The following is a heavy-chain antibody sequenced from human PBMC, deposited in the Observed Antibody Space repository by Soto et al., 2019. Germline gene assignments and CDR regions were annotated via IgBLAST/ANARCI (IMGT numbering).Heavy chain of an antibody. CDR3: AKDLVAGQWLADIDY. CDR2: ISASGYST. Sequence: PGGSLRLSCAASGFTFSNYAMSWVRQAPGKGLDWVSGISASGYSTYYADSVKGRFSVSRDNSKNTLYLQMNSLRAEDTAIYYCAKDLVAGQWLADIDYWGQGTLVTVSS. D-gene: IGHD6-19*01. V-gene: IGHV3-23*01. J-gene: IGHJ4*02. CDR1: GFTFSNYA.